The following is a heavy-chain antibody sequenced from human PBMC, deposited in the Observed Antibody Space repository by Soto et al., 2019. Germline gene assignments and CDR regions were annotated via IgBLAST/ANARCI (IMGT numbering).Heavy chain of an antibody. V-gene: IGHV3-23*01. D-gene: IGHD3-9*01. CDR2: ISGSGGST. Sequence: LRLSCAASGFTFSIYSMNWVRQAPGKGLEWVSLISGSGGSTHYADSVEGRFTISRDNSKNTLYLEMDSLRAEDTAVYYCAKVVKYDVLTGYYKGPDYYGMDVWGQGTTVTVYS. J-gene: IGHJ6*02. CDR3: AKVVKYDVLTGYYKGPDYYGMDV. CDR1: GFTFSIYS.